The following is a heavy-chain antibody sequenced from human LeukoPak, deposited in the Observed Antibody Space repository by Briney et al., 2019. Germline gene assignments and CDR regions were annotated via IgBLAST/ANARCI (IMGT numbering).Heavy chain of an antibody. CDR1: GFTFSSYA. CDR3: ARTRGPNVFGGVHDY. D-gene: IGHD3-16*01. Sequence: PGRSLRLSCAASGFTFSSYAMHWVRQAPGKGLEWVSGISGGGGSTYYADSVRGRFTISRDNSKNTLYLQVNSLRAEDTAVYYCARTRGPNVFGGVHDYWGQGTLVTVSS. V-gene: IGHV3-23*01. CDR2: ISGGGGST. J-gene: IGHJ4*02.